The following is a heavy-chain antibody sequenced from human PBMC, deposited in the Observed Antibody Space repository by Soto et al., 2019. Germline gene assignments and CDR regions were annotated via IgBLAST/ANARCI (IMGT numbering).Heavy chain of an antibody. J-gene: IGHJ6*02. CDR2: IIPIFGTA. CDR1: GGTFSSYA. D-gene: IGHD3-10*01. Sequence: QVQLVQSGAEVKKPGSSVKVSCKASGGTFSSYAISWVRQAPGQGLEWMGGIIPIFGTANYAQQFQGRVTITADESTSTAYMELSSLRSEDTAVYYCARGDTMVRGANYYYYGMDVWGQGTTVTVSS. CDR3: ARGDTMVRGANYYYYGMDV. V-gene: IGHV1-69*01.